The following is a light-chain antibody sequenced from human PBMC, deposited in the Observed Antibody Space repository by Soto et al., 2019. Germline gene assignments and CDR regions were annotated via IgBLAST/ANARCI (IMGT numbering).Light chain of an antibody. CDR1: SSDVGGYNY. CDR2: EVS. Sequence: QSVLTQPPSASGSPGQSVTISCTGTSSDVGGYNYVSWYQQYPGKAPKLMIYEVSKRPSGVPDRFSGSKSGNTASLTVSGLQAEDEADYYCCSSVGSNYVFVPGTKVTVL. J-gene: IGLJ1*01. V-gene: IGLV2-8*01. CDR3: CSSVGSNYV.